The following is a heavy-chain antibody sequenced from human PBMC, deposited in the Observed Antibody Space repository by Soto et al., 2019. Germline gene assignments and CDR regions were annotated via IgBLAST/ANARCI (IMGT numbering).Heavy chain of an antibody. D-gene: IGHD2-8*02. V-gene: IGHV4-39*02. CDR3: ARDKITGLFDY. CDR2: FFIGGNT. Sequence: SETLSLTCTVSGGSITGASFSSYYWGWMRQPPGKGLEWIASFFIGGNTYYNPSLKSRVTTSLDTSKNQFSLKLTSVTAADTAVYYCARDKITGLFDYWGQGTLVTVSS. J-gene: IGHJ4*02. CDR1: GGSITGASFSSYY.